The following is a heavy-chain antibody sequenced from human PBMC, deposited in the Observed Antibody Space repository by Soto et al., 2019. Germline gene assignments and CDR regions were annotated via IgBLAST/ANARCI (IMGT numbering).Heavy chain of an antibody. Sequence: WGSLRLSCEASGLSFINFGIHFFRQSPYKWPEWVANIWYDGRNKYYADSVKGRFTISRDNSKNTVYLEMSSLRAEDTAVYYCARGGKNSYGMDVWGQGTTVTVSS. V-gene: IGHV3-33*01. J-gene: IGHJ6*02. CDR3: ARGGKNSYGMDV. CDR1: GLSFINFG. D-gene: IGHD3-16*01. CDR2: IWYDGRNK.